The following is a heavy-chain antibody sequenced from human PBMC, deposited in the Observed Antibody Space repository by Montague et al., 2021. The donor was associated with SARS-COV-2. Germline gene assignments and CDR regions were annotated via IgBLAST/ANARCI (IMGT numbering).Heavy chain of an antibody. CDR3: AREGGRIQLWLRGDDAFNI. D-gene: IGHD5-18*01. V-gene: IGHV4-59*02. Sequence: SETLSLTCTVSGASVSGSDWGWIRQSPGKGLEWIGYFYSVGSTDYNPSLKSRVTISRDTSKNQFSLKLSSVTAADTAVYYCAREGGRIQLWLRGDDAFNIWGQGTVVTVSS. CDR1: GASVSGSD. J-gene: IGHJ3*02. CDR2: FYSVGST.